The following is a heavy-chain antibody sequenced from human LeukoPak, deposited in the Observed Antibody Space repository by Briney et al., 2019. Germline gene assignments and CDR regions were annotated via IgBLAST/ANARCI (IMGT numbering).Heavy chain of an antibody. CDR1: GYTFTGFC. CDR2: LNPNSGGT. Sequence: ASVKVSCKASGYTFTGFCIHWVRQAPGQGLEWMGWLNPNSGGTNYAQNFQGRVTMTRDTSISTGYMELSRLRSDDTAVYYCARDLDNFSGSGSYYNGDPLFQHWGQGTLVTVSS. V-gene: IGHV1-2*02. J-gene: IGHJ1*01. D-gene: IGHD3-10*01. CDR3: ARDLDNFSGSGSYYNGDPLFQH.